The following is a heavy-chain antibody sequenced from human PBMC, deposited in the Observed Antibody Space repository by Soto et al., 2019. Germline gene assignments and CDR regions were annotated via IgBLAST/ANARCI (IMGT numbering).Heavy chain of an antibody. CDR1: GGTFSSYA. CDR2: IIPIFGTA. CDR3: ARGRGYYGSGSYYTPWFDP. J-gene: IGHJ5*02. D-gene: IGHD3-10*01. Sequence: QVQLVQSGAEVKKPGSSVKVSCKASGGTFSSYAISWVRQAPGQGLEWMGGIIPIFGTANYAQKFQGRVTITADESTSTAYRELSSLRSEDTAVYYCARGRGYYGSGSYYTPWFDPWGQGTLVTVSS. V-gene: IGHV1-69*12.